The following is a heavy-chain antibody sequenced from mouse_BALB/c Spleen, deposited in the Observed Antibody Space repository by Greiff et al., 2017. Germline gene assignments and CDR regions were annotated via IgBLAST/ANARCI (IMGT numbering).Heavy chain of an antibody. D-gene: IGHD1-1*01. CDR2: IYPGNVNT. J-gene: IGHJ4*01. CDR1: GYTFTSYY. V-gene: IGHV1S56*01. CDR3: ARDSLLAMDY. Sequence: QVQLQQSGPELVKPGASVRISCKASGYTFTSYYIHWVKQRPGQGLEWIGWIYPGNVNTKYNEKFKGKATLTADKSSSTAYMQLSSLTSEDSAVYFCARDSLLAMDYWGQGTSVTVSS.